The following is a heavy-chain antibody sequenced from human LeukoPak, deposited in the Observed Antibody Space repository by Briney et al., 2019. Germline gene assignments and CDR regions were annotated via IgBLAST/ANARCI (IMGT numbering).Heavy chain of an antibody. CDR3: ASHYSSGGFDY. CDR1: GGSISSYY. Sequence: SETLSLTCTVSGGSISSYYRSWIRQPPGKGLEWIGYIYYSGSTNYNPSLKSRVTISVDTSKNQFSLKLSSVTAADTAVYYCASHYSSGGFDYWGQGTLVTVSS. D-gene: IGHD6-19*01. J-gene: IGHJ4*02. V-gene: IGHV4-59*01. CDR2: IYYSGST.